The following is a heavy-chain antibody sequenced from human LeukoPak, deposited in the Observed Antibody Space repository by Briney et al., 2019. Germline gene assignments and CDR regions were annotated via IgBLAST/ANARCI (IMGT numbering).Heavy chain of an antibody. CDR3: ARQAYSSNLGWFDP. D-gene: IGHD6-13*01. J-gene: IGHJ5*02. CDR1: GGSISSSTYY. Sequence: PSETLSLTCSVSGGSISSSTYYWGWIRQPPGKGLESTVNIYNSGSTYYNPSLKSRVTISVDTSKNQFSLKLSSVTAADTAVYYCARQAYSSNLGWFDPWGQGTLVTVSS. V-gene: IGHV4-39*01. CDR2: IYNSGST.